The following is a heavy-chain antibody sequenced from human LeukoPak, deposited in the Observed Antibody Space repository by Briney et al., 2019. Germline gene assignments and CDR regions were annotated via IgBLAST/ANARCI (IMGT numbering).Heavy chain of an antibody. CDR3: ARSAWVDCFDY. V-gene: IGHV3-74*01. J-gene: IGHJ4*02. D-gene: IGHD2-15*01. CDR2: INSDGSST. CDR1: GFTFDDYA. Sequence: PGGSLRLSCATSGFTFDDYAMHWVRQAPGEGLEWVSRINSDGSSTSYADSVKGRFTISRDNAKNTLYLQMNSLRAEDTAVYYCARSAWVDCFDYWGQGTLVTVSS.